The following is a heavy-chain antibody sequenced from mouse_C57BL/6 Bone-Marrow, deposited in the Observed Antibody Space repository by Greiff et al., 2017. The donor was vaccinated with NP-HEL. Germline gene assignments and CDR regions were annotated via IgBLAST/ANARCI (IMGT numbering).Heavy chain of an antibody. D-gene: IGHD2-5*01. CDR1: GYAFTNYL. J-gene: IGHJ2*01. CDR2: INPGSGGT. CDR3: ARRGYSNSLDY. Sequence: VQLQQSGAELVRPGTSVKVSCKASGYAFTNYLIEWVKQRPGQGLEWIGVINPGSGGTNYNEKFKGKATLTADKSSSTAYMQLSSLTSEDSAVYFCARRGYSNSLDYWGQGTTLTVSS. V-gene: IGHV1-54*01.